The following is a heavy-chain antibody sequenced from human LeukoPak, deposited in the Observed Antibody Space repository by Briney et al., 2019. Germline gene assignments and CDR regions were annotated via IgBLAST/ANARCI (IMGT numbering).Heavy chain of an antibody. CDR1: GGTFNSYA. V-gene: IGHV1-18*01. Sequence: ASVKVSCKASGGTFNSYAFSWVRQAPGQGLEWMGWISAYNGNTNYAQKLQGRVTMTTDTSTSTAYMELRSLRSDDTAVYYCARDSTPEALGGYGDSPILDYWGQGTLVTVSS. J-gene: IGHJ4*02. CDR2: ISAYNGNT. D-gene: IGHD4-17*01. CDR3: ARDSTPEALGGYGDSPILDY.